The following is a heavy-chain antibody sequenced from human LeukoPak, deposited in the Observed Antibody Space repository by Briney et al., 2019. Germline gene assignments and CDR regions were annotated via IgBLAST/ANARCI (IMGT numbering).Heavy chain of an antibody. J-gene: IGHJ4*02. CDR3: ARTLIEYSVSSCYFDY. V-gene: IGHV3-21*01. D-gene: IGHD6-6*01. Sequence: GGSLRLSCAASGFTFSSYTMNWVRQAPGKGLEWVSSISSSSSYIYYADSVKGRFTISRDNSKNTLYLQMNSLRAEDTAVYYCARTLIEYSVSSCYFDYWGQGTLVTVSS. CDR2: ISSSSSYI. CDR1: GFTFSSYT.